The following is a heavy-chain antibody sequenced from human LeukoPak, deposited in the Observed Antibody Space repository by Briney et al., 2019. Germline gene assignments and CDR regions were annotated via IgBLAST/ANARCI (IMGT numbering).Heavy chain of an antibody. Sequence: SETLSLTCTVSGGSISSDDYYWSWIPQPTGKGLEWIGYIYYSGSTYYNPSLKSRVTISVDTSKNQFSLKLSSVTAADTAVYYCARDTVGARLDYWGQGTLVTVSS. CDR1: GGSISSDDYY. V-gene: IGHV4-30-4*01. CDR2: IYYSGST. CDR3: ARDTVGARLDY. J-gene: IGHJ4*02. D-gene: IGHD1-26*01.